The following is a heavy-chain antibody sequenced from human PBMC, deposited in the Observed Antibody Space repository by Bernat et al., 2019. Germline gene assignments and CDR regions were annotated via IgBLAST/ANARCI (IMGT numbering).Heavy chain of an antibody. CDR2: IRFDGSNQ. D-gene: IGHD1-1*01. Sequence: QVQLVESGGGVVQPGGSLGLSGARPGFTFTTYGLHWFRKAPGKGLEWVAFIRFDGSNQYYADSVKGRFTVSRDNSKNTLFLQMNRVRPGDTAMYYCARELNGGLEYWGQGTLVSVSS. J-gene: IGHJ4*02. V-gene: IGHV3-30*02. CDR1: GFTFTTYG. CDR3: ARELNGGLEY.